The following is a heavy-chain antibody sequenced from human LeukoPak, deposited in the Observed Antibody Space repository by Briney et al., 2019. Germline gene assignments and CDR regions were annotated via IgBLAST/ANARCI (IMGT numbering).Heavy chain of an antibody. CDR1: GYSISSGYY. Sequence: SETLSLTCTVSGYSISSGYYWGWIRQPPGKGLEWIGSIYHSGSTYYNPSLKSRVTISVDTSKNQFSLKLSSVTAADTAVYYCARVDGPRRNWFDPWGQGTLVTVSS. CDR3: ARVDGPRRNWFDP. J-gene: IGHJ5*02. D-gene: IGHD3/OR15-3a*01. V-gene: IGHV4-38-2*02. CDR2: IYHSGST.